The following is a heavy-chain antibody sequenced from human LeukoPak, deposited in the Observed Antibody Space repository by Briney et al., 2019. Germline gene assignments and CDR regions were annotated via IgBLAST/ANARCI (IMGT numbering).Heavy chain of an antibody. Sequence: ASVKVSCKASGGTFSSYAISWVRQAPGQGLEWMGGIIPIFGTVNYAQKFQGRVTITADESTSTAYMELSSLRSEDTAVYYCARSRRYYGLNYYYYMDVWGKGTTVTVSS. J-gene: IGHJ6*03. V-gene: IGHV1-69*13. CDR3: ARSRRYYGLNYYYYMDV. D-gene: IGHD1-26*01. CDR2: IIPIFGTV. CDR1: GGTFSSYA.